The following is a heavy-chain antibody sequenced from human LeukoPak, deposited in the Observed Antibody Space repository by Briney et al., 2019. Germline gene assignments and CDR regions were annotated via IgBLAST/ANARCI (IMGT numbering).Heavy chain of an antibody. D-gene: IGHD2-2*01. CDR3: ARAGGYCSSTSSYLTAFDI. CDR1: GFTFSSYS. V-gene: IGHV3-21*01. Sequence: GASLRLSCAASGFTFSSYSMNWVRQAPGKGLEWVSSISSSSSYIYYADSVKGRFTISRDNAKNSLYLQMNSLRAEDTAVYYCARAGGYCSSTSSYLTAFDIWGQGTMVTVSS. CDR2: ISSSSSYI. J-gene: IGHJ3*02.